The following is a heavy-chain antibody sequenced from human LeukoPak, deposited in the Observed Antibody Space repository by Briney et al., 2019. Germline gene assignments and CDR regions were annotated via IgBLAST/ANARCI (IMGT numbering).Heavy chain of an antibody. CDR1: GYTFTSYG. V-gene: IGHV1-18*01. D-gene: IGHD2-2*02. CDR2: ISAYNGNT. J-gene: IGHJ4*02. CDR3: ARVRGYCSSTSCYTGVEDY. Sequence: AASVKVSCKASGYTFTSYGISWMRQAPGQGLEWMGWISAYNGNTNYAQKLQGRVTMTTDTSTSTAYMELRSLRSDDTAVYYCARVRGYCSSTSCYTGVEDYWGQGTLVTVSS.